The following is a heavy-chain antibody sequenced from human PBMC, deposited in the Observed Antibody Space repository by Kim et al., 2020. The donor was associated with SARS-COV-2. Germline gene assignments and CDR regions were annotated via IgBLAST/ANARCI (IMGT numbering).Heavy chain of an antibody. J-gene: IGHJ4*02. CDR1: GFTFSNAW. Sequence: GGSLRLSCAASGFTFSNAWMSWVRQAPGKGLEWVGRIKSKTDGGTTDYAAPVKGRFTISRDDSKNTLYLQMNSLKTEDTAVYYCTTGPQKVISRDYWGQGTLVTVSS. CDR2: IKSKTDGGTT. CDR3: TTGPQKVISRDY. V-gene: IGHV3-15*01. D-gene: IGHD2-15*01.